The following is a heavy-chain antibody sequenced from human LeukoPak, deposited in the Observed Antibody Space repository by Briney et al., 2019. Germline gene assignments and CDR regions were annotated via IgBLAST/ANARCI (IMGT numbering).Heavy chain of an antibody. V-gene: IGHV4-59*01. CDR1: GGSISSYY. J-gene: IGHJ4*02. CDR2: IYYSGST. D-gene: IGHD2-15*01. CDR3: ARGFCSGGSCYSAIFDY. Sequence: SETLSLTCTVSGGSISSYYWRWIRQPPGKGLEWIGYIYYSGSTKYNPSLKSRVSISVDTSKNQFSLKLSSVTAADTAVYYCARGFCSGGSCYSAIFDYWGQGTLVTVSS.